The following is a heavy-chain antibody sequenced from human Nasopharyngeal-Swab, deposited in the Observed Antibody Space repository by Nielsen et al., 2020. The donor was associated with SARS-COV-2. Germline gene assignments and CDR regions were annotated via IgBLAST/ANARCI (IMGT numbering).Heavy chain of an antibody. CDR2: ISSSSSYI. CDR3: ARETPLPRSWYLLGSYYYGMDV. V-gene: IGHV3-21*01. J-gene: IGHJ6*02. Sequence: GGSLRLSCAASGFTVSSNYMSWVRQAPGKGLEWVSSISSSSSYIYYADSVKGRFTISRDNAKNSLYLQMNSLRAEDTAVYYCARETPLPRSWYLLGSYYYGMDVWGQGTTVTVSS. CDR1: GFTVSSNY. D-gene: IGHD6-13*01.